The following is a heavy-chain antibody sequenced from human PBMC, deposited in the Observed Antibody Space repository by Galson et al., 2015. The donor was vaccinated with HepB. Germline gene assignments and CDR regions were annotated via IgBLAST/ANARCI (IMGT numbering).Heavy chain of an antibody. Sequence: SLRLSCAASGFTFSSYAMSWVRQAPGKGLEWVSAISGSGGSTYYADSVKGRFTISRDNSKNTLYLQMNSLRAEDTAVYYCAKVGGTYVLRYFDWLGGTYYFDYWGQGTLVTVSS. CDR2: ISGSGGST. CDR3: AKVGGTYVLRYFDWLGGTYYFDY. J-gene: IGHJ4*02. CDR1: GFTFSSYA. V-gene: IGHV3-23*01. D-gene: IGHD3-9*01.